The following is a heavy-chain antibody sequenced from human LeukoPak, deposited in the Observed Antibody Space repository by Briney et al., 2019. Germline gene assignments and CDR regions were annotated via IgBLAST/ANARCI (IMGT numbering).Heavy chain of an antibody. CDR1: GGSISSSSYY. CDR3: ARVTYYDFWSGSPLFDY. J-gene: IGHJ4*02. D-gene: IGHD3-3*01. V-gene: IGHV4-39*07. Sequence: SETLSLTCTVSGGSISSSSYYWGWIRHPPGKGLEWIGSIYYSGSTYYNPSLKRRVTISVDASKNQFSLKLSSVTAADTAVYYCARVTYYDFWSGSPLFDYWGQGTLVTVSS. CDR2: IYYSGST.